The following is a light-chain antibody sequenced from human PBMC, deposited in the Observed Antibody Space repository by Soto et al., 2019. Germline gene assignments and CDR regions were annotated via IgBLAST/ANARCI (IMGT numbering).Light chain of an antibody. V-gene: IGKV3-11*01. J-gene: IGKJ5*01. Sequence: EGGLTQSPATLSLSPGETATLSCRASQSVDKFLAWYQQRPGQPPRLLIFDSSNRATGVPVRFSGSGSGTVFTLTIGSLEPEDSAVYYCQQRKHWPPITFGQGTRLEIK. CDR1: QSVDKF. CDR3: QQRKHWPPIT. CDR2: DSS.